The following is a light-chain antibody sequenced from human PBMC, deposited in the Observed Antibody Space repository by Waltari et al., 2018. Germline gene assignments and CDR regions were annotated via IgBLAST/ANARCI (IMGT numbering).Light chain of an antibody. CDR1: QGIGNY. Sequence: DIQMTQSPSSLSASVGARITITCRASQGIGNYLAWYQQKPGKVPKLLISGASALQSGVPSRFSGSGSGTDFTLTISSLQPEDVGTYYCQKSKRAPFTFGQGTKLEIK. CDR3: QKSKRAPFT. V-gene: IGKV1-27*01. CDR2: GAS. J-gene: IGKJ2*01.